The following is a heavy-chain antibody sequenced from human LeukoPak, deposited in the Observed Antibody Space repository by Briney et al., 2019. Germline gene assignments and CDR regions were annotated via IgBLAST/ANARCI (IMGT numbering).Heavy chain of an antibody. CDR2: IWYDGSNK. D-gene: IGHD4-17*01. CDR1: GFTFSSYG. Sequence: PGGSLRLSCAASGFTFSSYGMHWVRQAPGKGLEWVAVIWYDGSNKYYADSVKGRFTISRDNSKNTLYLQMNSLRAEDTAVYYCAKDLPAYGDYPQGLDYWGQGTLVTVSS. V-gene: IGHV3-33*06. J-gene: IGHJ4*02. CDR3: AKDLPAYGDYPQGLDY.